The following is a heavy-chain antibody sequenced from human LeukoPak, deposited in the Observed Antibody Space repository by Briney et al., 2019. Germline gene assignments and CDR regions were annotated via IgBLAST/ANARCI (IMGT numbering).Heavy chain of an antibody. Sequence: ASVKVSCKAPGYTFTDYYMHWVRQAPGQGLEWMGWISPNSGETSYAQKFQGRVTMTRDTSIRTVYMEANSLRPDDTAVFYCARDGNFDYWGQGTLVTVSS. J-gene: IGHJ4*02. CDR2: ISPNSGET. CDR1: GYTFTDYY. V-gene: IGHV1-2*02. D-gene: IGHD1-1*01. CDR3: ARDGNFDY.